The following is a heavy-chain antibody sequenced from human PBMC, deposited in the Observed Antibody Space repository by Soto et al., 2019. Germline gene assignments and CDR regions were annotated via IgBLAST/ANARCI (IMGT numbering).Heavy chain of an antibody. Sequence: GGSLRLSCAASGFTFSSNSMSLVRQAPGEGLEWVSAISDGGDRIYYVDSVKGRFTISRDNSKNTLYLQMNSLRAEDTAVYYCAKDSVAVAGYFDYWGQGTLVTVSS. V-gene: IGHV3-23*01. D-gene: IGHD6-19*01. CDR3: AKDSVAVAGYFDY. CDR1: GFTFSSNS. J-gene: IGHJ4*02. CDR2: ISDGGDRI.